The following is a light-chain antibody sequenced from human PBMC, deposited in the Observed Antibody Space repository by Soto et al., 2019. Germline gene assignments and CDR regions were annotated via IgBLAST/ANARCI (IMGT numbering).Light chain of an antibody. CDR2: AAS. Sequence: DIQMTQSPSTLSGSVGDRVTITCRASQTVSSWLAWYQQKPGQAPRLLIYAASSLQSGIPARFSGSGSGTDFTLTISCLQSEDFATYYCQQYYSYPLTFGRGTRLEIK. CDR3: QQYYSYPLT. J-gene: IGKJ5*01. CDR1: QTVSSW. V-gene: IGKV1-5*01.